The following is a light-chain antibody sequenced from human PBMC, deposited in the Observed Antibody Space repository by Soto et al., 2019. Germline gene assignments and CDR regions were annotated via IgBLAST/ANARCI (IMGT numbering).Light chain of an antibody. CDR3: QQYGSSPTT. J-gene: IGKJ1*01. Sequence: EIVLTQSPGTLSLSPGERATLSCRASQSVSSSYLAWYQQKPGQAPRLLIYGASSMATGIPDRFSGSGSGTDFTLTISRLEPEDFAVYYCQQYGSSPTTFGQGTKAEIK. V-gene: IGKV3-20*01. CDR2: GAS. CDR1: QSVSSSY.